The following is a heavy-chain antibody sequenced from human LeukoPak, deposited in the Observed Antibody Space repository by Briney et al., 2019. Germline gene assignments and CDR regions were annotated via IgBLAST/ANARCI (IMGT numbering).Heavy chain of an antibody. Sequence: PGGSLRLSCAASGFTFSSYAMSWVRQAPGKGLEWVSLITGSGDKTYYAESVKGRFTISRDNSKNTLYLQVNSLRADDTAVYYCAKDDPNDYKPWIYWGQGTLVIVSS. CDR2: ITGSGDKT. CDR3: AKDDPNDYKPWIY. CDR1: GFTFSSYA. V-gene: IGHV3-23*01. J-gene: IGHJ4*02. D-gene: IGHD4-11*01.